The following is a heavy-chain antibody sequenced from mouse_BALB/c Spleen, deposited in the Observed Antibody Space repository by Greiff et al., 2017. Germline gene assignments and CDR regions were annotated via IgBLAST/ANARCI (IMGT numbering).Heavy chain of an antibody. V-gene: IGHV5-17*02. Sequence: EVQGVESGGGLVQPGGSRKLSCAASGFTFSSFGMHWVRQAPEKGLEWVAYISSGSSTIYYADTVKGRFTISRDNPKNTLFLQMTSLRSEDTAMYYCARRDRYDVMDYWGQGTSVTVSS. CDR2: ISSGSSTI. J-gene: IGHJ4*01. CDR3: ARRDRYDVMDY. D-gene: IGHD2-14*01. CDR1: GFTFSSFG.